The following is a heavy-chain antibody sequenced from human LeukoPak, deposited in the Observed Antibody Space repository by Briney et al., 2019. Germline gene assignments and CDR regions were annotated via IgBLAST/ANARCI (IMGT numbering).Heavy chain of an antibody. CDR1: GGTFSSYA. Sequence: SVKVSCKASGGTFSSYAISWVRQAPGQGLEWMGGIIPIFGTANYAQKFQGRVTITADESRSTAYMELSSLRSEDTAVYYCARGRDCGGDCYYYYYGMDVWGKGTTVTVSS. J-gene: IGHJ6*04. CDR3: ARGRDCGGDCYYYYYGMDV. D-gene: IGHD2-21*02. V-gene: IGHV1-69*13. CDR2: IIPIFGTA.